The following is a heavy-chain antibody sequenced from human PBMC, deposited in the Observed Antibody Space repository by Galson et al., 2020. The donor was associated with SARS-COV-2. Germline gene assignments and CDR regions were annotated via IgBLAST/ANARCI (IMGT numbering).Heavy chain of an antibody. CDR1: GGSISSYY. V-gene: IGHV4-59*01. CDR3: ARAQDIVVVGNWFDP. J-gene: IGHJ5*02. D-gene: IGHD2-2*01. CDR2: IYYSVST. Sequence: SETLSLTCTVSGGSISSYYWSWIRQPPGKGLEWIGYIYYSVSTNYNPSLKSRVTIPVDTSKNQFSLKLSSVTAADTAVYYCARAQDIVVVGNWFDPWGQGTLVTVSS.